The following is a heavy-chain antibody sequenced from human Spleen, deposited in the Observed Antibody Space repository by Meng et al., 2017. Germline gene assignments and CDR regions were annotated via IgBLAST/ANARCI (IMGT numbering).Heavy chain of an antibody. J-gene: IGHJ6*02. CDR3: ARGLWYGYSSLACGMDV. CDR2: INHSGST. CDR1: GGSFSGYY. Sequence: SETLSLTCAVYGGSFSGYYWSWIRQPPGKGLEWIGEINHSGSTNYNPSLKSRVTISVDTSKDQFSLKLSSVTAADTAVYYCARGLWYGYSSLACGMDVWGQGTMVTVSS. V-gene: IGHV4-34*01. D-gene: IGHD6-13*01.